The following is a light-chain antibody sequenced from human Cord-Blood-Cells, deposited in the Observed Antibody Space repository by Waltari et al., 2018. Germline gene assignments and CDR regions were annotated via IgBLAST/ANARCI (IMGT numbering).Light chain of an antibody. CDR1: STNTGSNY. CDR3: AAWDDSLSGWV. J-gene: IGLJ3*02. V-gene: IGLV1-47*01. CDR2: RNT. Sequence: QSVLTQPPSASGTPGQRVTISCSGSSTNTGSNYVYLYQQLPGTDPKLLIYRNTQRPSGVPDRFSGSKSGTSASLAISGLRSEDEADYYCAAWDDSLSGWVFGGGTKLTVL.